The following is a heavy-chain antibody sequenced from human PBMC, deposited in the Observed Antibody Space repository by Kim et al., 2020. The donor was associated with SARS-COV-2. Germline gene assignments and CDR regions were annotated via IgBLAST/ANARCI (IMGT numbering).Heavy chain of an antibody. Sequence: GRFTISRDNSKNTLYLQMNSLRAEDTAVYYCAKDVWDIVVVPASPNWFDPWGQGTLVTVSS. J-gene: IGHJ5*02. CDR3: AKDVWDIVVVPASPNWFDP. V-gene: IGHV3-30*02. D-gene: IGHD2-2*01.